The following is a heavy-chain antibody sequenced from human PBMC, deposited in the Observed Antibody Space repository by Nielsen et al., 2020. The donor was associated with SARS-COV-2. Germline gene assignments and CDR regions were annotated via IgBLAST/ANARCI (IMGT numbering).Heavy chain of an antibody. J-gene: IGHJ4*02. CDR3: ARGRRYSSGWYGEHDY. V-gene: IGHV3-72*01. D-gene: IGHD6-13*01. Sequence: WIRQPPGKGLEWVGRTRNKANSYTTEYAASVKGRFIISRDDSKNSLYLQMNSLKTEDTAVYYCARGRRYSSGWYGEHDYWGQGTLVTVSS. CDR2: TRNKANSYTT.